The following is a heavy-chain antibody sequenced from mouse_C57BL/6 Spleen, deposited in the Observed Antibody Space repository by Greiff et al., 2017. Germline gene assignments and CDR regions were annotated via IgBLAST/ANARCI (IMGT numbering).Heavy chain of an antibody. V-gene: IGHV5-16*01. CDR3: AREEEGYDGAWFAY. D-gene: IGHD2-2*01. CDR2: INYDGSST. CDR1: GFTFSDYY. Sequence: EVMLVESEGGLVQPGSSMKLSCTASGFTFSDYYMAWVRQVPEKGLEWVANINYDGSSTYYLDSLKSRFIISRDNAKNILYLQMSSLKSEDTATYYCAREEEGYDGAWFAYWGQGTLVTVSA. J-gene: IGHJ3*01.